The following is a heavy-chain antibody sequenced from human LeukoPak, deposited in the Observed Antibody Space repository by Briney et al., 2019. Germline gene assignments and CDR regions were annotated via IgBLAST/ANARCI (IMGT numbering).Heavy chain of an antibody. J-gene: IGHJ4*02. CDR1: GGSISSSSYY. D-gene: IGHD2-8*01. CDR2: IYYSGST. CDR3: ARERQVLMVYAMFDY. Sequence: PSGTLSLTCTVSGGSISSSSYYWGWIRQPPGKGLEWIGSIYYSGSTYYNPSLKSRVTISVDTSKNQFSLKLSSVTAADTAVYYCARERQVLMVYAMFDYWGQGTLVTVSS. V-gene: IGHV4-39*07.